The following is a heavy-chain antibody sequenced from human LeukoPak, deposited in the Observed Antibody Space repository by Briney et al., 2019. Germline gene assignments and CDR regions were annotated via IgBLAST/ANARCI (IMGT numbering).Heavy chain of an antibody. J-gene: IGHJ4*02. Sequence: GGSLRLSCAASGFSLSNVWMGWVRQAPGKGPEWVGRIKRKNEGGTTDYAAPVKGRFTISRDDPKNTLYLQMTSLQTEDTAVYYCTTALYDFWSGYTPVDYWGQGTLVGVSS. D-gene: IGHD3-3*01. CDR2: IKRKNEGGTT. V-gene: IGHV3-15*01. CDR3: TTALYDFWSGYTPVDY. CDR1: GFSLSNVW.